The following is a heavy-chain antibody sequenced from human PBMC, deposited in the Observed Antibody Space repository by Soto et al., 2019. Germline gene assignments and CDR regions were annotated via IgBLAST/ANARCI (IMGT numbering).Heavy chain of an antibody. Sequence: QLQLQESGPGLVKPSETLSLTCTVSGGSISSSSYYWGWIRQPPGKGLEWIGSIYYGGSTYYNPSLKSRVTISVDTSKNQFSLKLSSVTAADTAVYYCARRTGGYSSVWYYYYYYYGMDVWGQGTTVTVSS. CDR3: ARRTGGYSSVWYYYYYYYGMDV. J-gene: IGHJ6*02. CDR2: IYYGGST. CDR1: GGSISSSSYY. D-gene: IGHD6-19*01. V-gene: IGHV4-39*01.